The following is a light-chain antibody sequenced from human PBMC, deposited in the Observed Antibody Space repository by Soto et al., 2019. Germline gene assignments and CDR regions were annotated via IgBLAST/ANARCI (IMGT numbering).Light chain of an antibody. V-gene: IGKV1-33*01. Sequence: DIQMTQSPSSLSASVGDTVTITCQASQDITNHLNWYQQNPGKAPNLLIYDASHLETGVPSRFSGSGSGTYFTLTISSLQPEDIATYYRQKYDDVPQFGPGTKVDF. CDR2: DAS. CDR1: QDITNH. J-gene: IGKJ3*01. CDR3: QKYDDVPQ.